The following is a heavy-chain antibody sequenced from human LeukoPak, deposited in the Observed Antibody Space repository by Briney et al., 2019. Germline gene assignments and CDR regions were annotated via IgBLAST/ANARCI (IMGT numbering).Heavy chain of an antibody. CDR1: GFTFSSYG. V-gene: IGHV3-30*02. Sequence: GGSLRLSCAASGFTFSSYGMHWVRQAPGKGLEWVALIWYDGGNKYFADSVKGRFTISRDNSQNTLYLQMNSLRAEDTAVYYCARDFGGAIAVAGTGTFDYWGQGTLVTVSS. CDR3: ARDFGGAIAVAGTGTFDY. CDR2: IWYDGGNK. D-gene: IGHD6-19*01. J-gene: IGHJ4*02.